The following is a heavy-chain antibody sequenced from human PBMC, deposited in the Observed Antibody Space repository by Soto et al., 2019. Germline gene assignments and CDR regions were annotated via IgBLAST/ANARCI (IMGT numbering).Heavy chain of an antibody. CDR1: GFTFSSYA. J-gene: IGHJ4*02. V-gene: IGHV3-30-3*01. CDR2: ISYDGSNK. CDR3: ARCSGIAEAGTTPCYFDY. Sequence: GGSLRLSCAASGFTFSSYAMHWVRQAPGKGLEWVAVISYDGSNKYYADSVKGRFTISRDNSKNTLYLQMNSLRAEDTAVYYCARCSGIAEAGTTPCYFDYCGQGTLVTVSS. D-gene: IGHD6-13*01.